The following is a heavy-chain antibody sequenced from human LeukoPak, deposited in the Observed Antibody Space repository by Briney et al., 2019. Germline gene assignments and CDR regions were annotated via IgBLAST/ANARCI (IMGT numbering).Heavy chain of an antibody. CDR2: ISGSATT. V-gene: IGHV3-23*01. Sequence: GGSLRLSCAASGFTFSSYAMSWVRQAPGKGLEWVSAISGSATTYYADSVRGRFIISRDNSKNTLYLQMSSLRAEDTAVYYCAKSKEDCCGSFDPWGQGTLGTVSS. D-gene: IGHD2-15*01. CDR1: GFTFSSYA. CDR3: AKSKEDCCGSFDP. J-gene: IGHJ5*02.